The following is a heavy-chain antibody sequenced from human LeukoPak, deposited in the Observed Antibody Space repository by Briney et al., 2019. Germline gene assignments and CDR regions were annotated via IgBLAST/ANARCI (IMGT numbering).Heavy chain of an antibody. D-gene: IGHD5-18*01. Sequence: PSETLSLTCAVYGGSFSGYYWSWIRQPPGKGLEWIGEINHSGSTNYNPFLKSRVTISVDTSKNQFSLKLSSVTAADTAVYYCATPSLERGYSFDYWGQGTLVTVSS. V-gene: IGHV4-34*01. CDR2: INHSGST. J-gene: IGHJ4*02. CDR1: GGSFSGYY. CDR3: ATPSLERGYSFDY.